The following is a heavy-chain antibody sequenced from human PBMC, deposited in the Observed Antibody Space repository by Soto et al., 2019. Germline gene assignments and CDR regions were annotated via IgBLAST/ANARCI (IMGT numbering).Heavy chain of an antibody. CDR2: VFNSGTT. CDR3: ARDHTLDCTGGSCYSAFDP. CDR1: GYSISRGYY. J-gene: IGHJ5*02. V-gene: IGHV4-38-2*02. D-gene: IGHD2-15*01. Sequence: PSETLSLTCAVSGYSISRGYYWGWIRQPPGKGLEWIGSVFNSGTTYYKPSLKSRVTISLDTSKNQVSLRLSSVTAADTALYYCARDHTLDCTGGSCYSAFDPWGQGTLVTVSS.